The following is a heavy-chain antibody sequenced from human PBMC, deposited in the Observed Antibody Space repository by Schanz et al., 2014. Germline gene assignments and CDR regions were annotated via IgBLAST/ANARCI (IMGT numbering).Heavy chain of an antibody. CDR3: ARVHSTSLERGSHYYMDV. Sequence: QERLQESGPGLVKPSETLSLTCTVSGDSIRSYYWSWIRQSPGKGPEWIGYITYSGGTNHNASLKSRVTISVDTAKNQFSLKVTSVTAADTAIYYCARVHSTSLERGSHYYMDVWGKGTTVTVSS. CDR1: GDSIRSYY. V-gene: IGHV4-59*01. J-gene: IGHJ6*03. D-gene: IGHD2-2*01. CDR2: ITYSGGT.